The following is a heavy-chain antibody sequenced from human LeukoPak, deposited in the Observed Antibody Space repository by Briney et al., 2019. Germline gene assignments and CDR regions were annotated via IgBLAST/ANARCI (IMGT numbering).Heavy chain of an antibody. CDR1: GFTFSNYA. V-gene: IGHV3-23*01. CDR2: ISGSGGST. D-gene: IGHD4-17*01. J-gene: IGHJ4*02. CDR3: AKYGDYWGDY. Sequence: GGSLRLSCAASGFTFSNYAMSWVRQAPGKGLQWVSTISGSGGSTYYADSVKGRFTISRDNSKNTLYLQMNSLRAEDTAIYYCAKYGDYWGDYWGQGTLVTVSP.